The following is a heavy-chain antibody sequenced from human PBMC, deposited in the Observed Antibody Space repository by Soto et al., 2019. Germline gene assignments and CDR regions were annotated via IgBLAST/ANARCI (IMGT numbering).Heavy chain of an antibody. CDR3: ARDYKYSPKPFDY. Sequence: SLRLSCAASGFTFSSYWMSWVRQGPGKGLEWVANIKQDGSEKYYVDSVKGRFTISRDNAKNSLYLQINSLRAEDTAVYYCARDYKYSPKPFDYWGQGTLVTVSS. J-gene: IGHJ4*02. D-gene: IGHD6-6*01. CDR1: GFTFSSYW. CDR2: IKQDGSEK. V-gene: IGHV3-7*01.